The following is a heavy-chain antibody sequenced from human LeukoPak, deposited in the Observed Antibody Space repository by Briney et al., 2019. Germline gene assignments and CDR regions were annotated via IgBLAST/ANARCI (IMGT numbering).Heavy chain of an antibody. V-gene: IGHV3-64*01. CDR2: ISSNGGST. J-gene: IGHJ4*02. Sequence: QAGGSLRLSCAASGFTFSSYAIHWVRQAPGKGLEFVSAISSNGGSTYYANSVKGRFIISRDNSKNTLYLQMGSLRAEDMAVYYCARAIHSSGNPPVDYWGQGTLVTVSS. CDR3: ARAIHSSGNPPVDY. D-gene: IGHD3-22*01. CDR1: GFTFSSYA.